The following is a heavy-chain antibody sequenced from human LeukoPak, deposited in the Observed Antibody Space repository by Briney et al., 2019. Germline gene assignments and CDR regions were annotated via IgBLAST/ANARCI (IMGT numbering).Heavy chain of an antibody. CDR3: ARDRGDWRPFEFDY. J-gene: IGHJ4*02. V-gene: IGHV4-59*11. D-gene: IGHD3/OR15-3a*01. CDR2: IYYSGST. Sequence: AETLSLTCTVSGGSISSHYWSWIRQPPGKGLEWIGYIYYSGSTNYNPSLKSRVTISVDTSKNQFSLKLSSVTAADTAVYYCARDRGDWRPFEFDYWGQGTLVTVSS. CDR1: GGSISSHY.